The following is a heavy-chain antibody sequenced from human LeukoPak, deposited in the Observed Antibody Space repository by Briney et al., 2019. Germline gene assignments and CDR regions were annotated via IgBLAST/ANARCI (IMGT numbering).Heavy chain of an antibody. CDR1: GFTFSSYS. V-gene: IGHV3-21*01. D-gene: IGHD6-6*01. J-gene: IGHJ4*02. CDR3: ARDRIAYSSSSGSY. Sequence: GGSLRLSCAASGFTFSSYSMNWVRLAPGKGLEWVSSISSSSSYIYYADSVKGRFTISRDNAKNSLYLQMNSLRAEDTAVYYCARDRIAYSSSSGSYWGQGTLVTVSS. CDR2: ISSSSSYI.